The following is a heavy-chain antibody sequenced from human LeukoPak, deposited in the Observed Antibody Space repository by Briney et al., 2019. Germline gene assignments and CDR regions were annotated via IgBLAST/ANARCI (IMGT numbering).Heavy chain of an antibody. CDR3: ARGHAVGYALLGD. CDR1: GYTFTGYY. CDR2: INPNSGGT. Sequence: ASVKVSCKASGYTFTGYYMHWVRQAPGQGLEWMGWINPNSGGTNYAQKFQGRVTMTRDTSISTAYMELSRLRSDDTAVYYCARGHAVGYALLGDWGQGTLVTVSS. V-gene: IGHV1-2*02. D-gene: IGHD5-12*01. J-gene: IGHJ4*02.